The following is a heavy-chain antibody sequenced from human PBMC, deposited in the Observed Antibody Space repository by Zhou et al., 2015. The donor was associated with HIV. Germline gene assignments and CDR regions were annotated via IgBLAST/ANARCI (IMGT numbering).Heavy chain of an antibody. CDR2: IIPLFPTP. CDR1: GGTFSTYT. V-gene: IGHV1-69*06. CDR3: ARATTPQPSLSSFQT. D-gene: IGHD1-1*01. Sequence: QVQLVQSGAEVRKPGSSVKVSCKASGGTFSTYTIGWVRQAPGQGLEWMGGIIPLFPTPNYAQTFQGRLTITADKSSGTAYMELTRLTSDDTAVYYCARATTPQPSLSSFQTWGQGTLISVSS. J-gene: IGHJ1*01.